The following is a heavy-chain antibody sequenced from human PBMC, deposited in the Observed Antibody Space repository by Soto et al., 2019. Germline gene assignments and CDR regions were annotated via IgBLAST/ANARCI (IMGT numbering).Heavy chain of an antibody. Sequence: SETLSLTCTVSGDSVTSGDYYWSWIRQPPGKGLEWIGYIYYSGNTNYSPSLKSRVAISLDTSNNQFSLKLSSVTAADTALYFCARIPVDTYMSYWFDPWGQGTLVTVSS. V-gene: IGHV4-61*08. CDR3: ARIPVDTYMSYWFDP. CDR1: GDSVTSGDYY. D-gene: IGHD5-18*01. CDR2: IYYSGNT. J-gene: IGHJ5*01.